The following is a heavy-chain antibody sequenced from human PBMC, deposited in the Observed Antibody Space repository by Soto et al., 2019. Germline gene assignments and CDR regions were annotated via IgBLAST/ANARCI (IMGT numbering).Heavy chain of an antibody. J-gene: IGHJ4*02. CDR2: VSFDGSNK. Sequence: QVQLVESGGGVVQPGRSLRLSCAASGFTFSTHAMHWVRQAPGKGLECVAIVSFDGSNKYYADSVKGRFTISRDNSKNTLYLQMSGLTPEDTAFYYCARDQTGITTAGGGRMDHWGQGTLVTVSS. D-gene: IGHD6-13*01. CDR3: ARDQTGITTAGGGRMDH. CDR1: GFTFSTHA. V-gene: IGHV3-30-3*01.